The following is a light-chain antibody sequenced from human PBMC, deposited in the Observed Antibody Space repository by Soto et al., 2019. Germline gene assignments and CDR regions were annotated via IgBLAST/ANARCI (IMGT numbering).Light chain of an antibody. CDR3: QQYDNLPPTWT. CDR2: VAS. V-gene: IGKV1-33*01. Sequence: DIQMTQSPSSLSASVGNRVTITCQASQDIATYLNWYQQKPGKAPNLLIYVASNLETGVPSRFSGGGSGTHFTSTISNLQPEDIATYYCQQYDNLPPTWTFGQGTKVEIE. J-gene: IGKJ1*01. CDR1: QDIATY.